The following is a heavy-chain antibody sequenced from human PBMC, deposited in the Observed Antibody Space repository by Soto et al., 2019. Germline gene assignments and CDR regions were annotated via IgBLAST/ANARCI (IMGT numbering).Heavy chain of an antibody. CDR3: ATAPSIFGVVADYYYYGMDV. CDR1: GYTLTELS. D-gene: IGHD3-3*01. J-gene: IGHJ6*02. Sequence: ASVKVSCKVSGYTLTELSMHCVRQAPGKVLEWMGGFDPEDGETIYAQKFQGRVTMTEDTSTDTAYMELSSLRSEDTAVYYCATAPSIFGVVADYYYYGMDVWGQGTTVTVSS. V-gene: IGHV1-24*01. CDR2: FDPEDGET.